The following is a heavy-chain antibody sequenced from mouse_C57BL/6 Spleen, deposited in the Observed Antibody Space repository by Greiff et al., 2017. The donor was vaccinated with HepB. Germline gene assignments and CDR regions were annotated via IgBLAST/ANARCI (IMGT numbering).Heavy chain of an antibody. J-gene: IGHJ1*03. CDR2: INPNNGGT. CDR1: GYTFTDYY. D-gene: IGHD1-1*01. Sequence: EVQLQQSGPELVKPGASVKISCKASGYTFTDYYMNWVKQSHGKSLEWIGDINPNNGGTSYNQKFKGKATLTVDKSSSTAYMELRSLTSEDSAVYYCARSGDGSSYGYFDVWGTGTTVTVAS. V-gene: IGHV1-26*01. CDR3: ARSGDGSSYGYFDV.